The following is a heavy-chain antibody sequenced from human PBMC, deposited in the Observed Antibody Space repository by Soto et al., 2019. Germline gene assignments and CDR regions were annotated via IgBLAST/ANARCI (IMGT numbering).Heavy chain of an antibody. J-gene: IGHJ5*02. D-gene: IGHD6-13*01. CDR3: AREAAAHTFDP. Sequence: QVQLVQSGAEVKKPGASVKVSCKASGYTFTSYGISWVRQAPGQGLEWMGWISPYNGNTNYAQKLQGRVTMTTDTSTGTADVELRGLRSYDTAVYYCAREAAAHTFDPWGQGTLVTVSS. V-gene: IGHV1-18*01. CDR1: GYTFTSYG. CDR2: ISPYNGNT.